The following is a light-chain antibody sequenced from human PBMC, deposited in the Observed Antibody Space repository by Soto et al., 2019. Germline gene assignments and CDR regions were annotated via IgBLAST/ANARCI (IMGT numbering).Light chain of an antibody. CDR2: DTS. V-gene: IGKV1-39*01. CDR1: QSIASF. Sequence: DIQMTQSPSSLSASIGDTVTITCRASQSIASFLNWLQLKPGKAPKLLISDTSTLQSGVPSRFSGGGSGTEFTLTIRSVQTADSALYFCLQDYSPLLAFGAGTRVEIK. J-gene: IGKJ4*01. CDR3: LQDYSPLLA.